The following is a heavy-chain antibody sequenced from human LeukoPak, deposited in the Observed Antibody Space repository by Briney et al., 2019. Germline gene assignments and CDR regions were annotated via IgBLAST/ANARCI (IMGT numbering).Heavy chain of an antibody. J-gene: IGHJ4*02. Sequence: GGSLRLSCAASGFTFDDYAMHWVRQAPGKGLEWVSGISWNSGSIGYADSVKGRFTISRDNAKNSLYLQMNSLRAEDTALYYCAKDKKAAAGYDSVFDYWGQGTLVTVSS. D-gene: IGHD6-13*01. CDR1: GFTFDDYA. CDR2: ISWNSGSI. CDR3: AKDKKAAAGYDSVFDY. V-gene: IGHV3-9*01.